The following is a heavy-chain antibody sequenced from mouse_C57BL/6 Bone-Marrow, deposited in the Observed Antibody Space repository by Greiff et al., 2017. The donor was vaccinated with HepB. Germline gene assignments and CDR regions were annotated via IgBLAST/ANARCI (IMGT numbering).Heavy chain of an antibody. CDR2: IYPGSGRT. CDR1: GYTFTSYW. J-gene: IGHJ4*01. CDR3: ARRGYAMDY. Sequence: QVQLQQPGAELVKPGASVKMSCKASGYTFTSYWLTWVKQRPGQGLEWIGEIYPGSGRTNYNAKFKSKATLTVVTSSRTAYMQLSSLTSEDSAVYDWARRGYAMDYWGKGTSVTVCS. V-gene: IGHV1-55*01.